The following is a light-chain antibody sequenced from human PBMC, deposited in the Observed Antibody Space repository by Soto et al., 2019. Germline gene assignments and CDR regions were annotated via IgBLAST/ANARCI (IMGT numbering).Light chain of an antibody. CDR1: SSDVGGYNY. CDR3: SSYTSRGTLV. CDR2: EVT. J-gene: IGLJ2*01. V-gene: IGLV2-14*01. Sequence: QSALPQPASVSGAPGQSITISCTGTSSDVGGYNYVSWYPQHPDKAPKLMIYEVTNRPSAVSDRFSGSKSGNTASLTISWLQAEDEADYYCSSYTSRGTLVFGGGTKLTV.